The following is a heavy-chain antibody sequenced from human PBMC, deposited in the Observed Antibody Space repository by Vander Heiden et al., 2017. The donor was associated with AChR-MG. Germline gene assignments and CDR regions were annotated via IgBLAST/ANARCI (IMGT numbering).Heavy chain of an antibody. D-gene: IGHD2-2*01. J-gene: IGHJ4*02. Sequence: QVQLQQCGAGLLKPSETLSLTCAVYGGSFSGYYWSWIRQPPGKGLEWIGEINHSGSTNYNPSLKSRVTISVDTSKNQFSLKLSSVTAADTAVYYCARGRGSSTSSRWGQGTLVTVSS. CDR2: INHSGST. CDR3: ARGRGSSTSSR. V-gene: IGHV4-34*01. CDR1: GGSFSGYY.